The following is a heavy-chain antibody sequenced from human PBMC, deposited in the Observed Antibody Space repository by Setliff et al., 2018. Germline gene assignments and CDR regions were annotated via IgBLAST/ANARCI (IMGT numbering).Heavy chain of an antibody. Sequence: PGGSLRLSCAASGFTFSSYGMHWVRQAPGKGLEWVAVIWYDGSNKYYADSVKGRFTISRDNSKNTLYLQMNSLRAEDTAVYYCARGEGGYSYGLPFDYWGQGTLVTVSS. CDR2: IWYDGSNK. D-gene: IGHD5-18*01. CDR3: ARGEGGYSYGLPFDY. V-gene: IGHV3-33*01. J-gene: IGHJ4*02. CDR1: GFTFSSYG.